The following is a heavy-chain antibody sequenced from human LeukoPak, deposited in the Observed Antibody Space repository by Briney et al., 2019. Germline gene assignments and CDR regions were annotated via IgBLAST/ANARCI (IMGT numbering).Heavy chain of an antibody. CDR3: ARDREYSSSWYQGIYYYYYYMDV. V-gene: IGHV3-48*03. J-gene: IGHJ6*03. D-gene: IGHD6-13*01. Sequence: PGGSLRLSCAASGFTFSSYEMNWVRQAPGKGLEWVSYISSSGSTIYYADSVKGRFTISRDNAKNSLYLQMNSLRAEDTAVYYCARDREYSSSWYQGIYYYYYYMDVWGKGTTVTISS. CDR2: ISSSGSTI. CDR1: GFTFSSYE.